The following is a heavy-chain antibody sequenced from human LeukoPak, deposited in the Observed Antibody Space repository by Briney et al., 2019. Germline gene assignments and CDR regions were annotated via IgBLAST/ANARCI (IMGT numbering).Heavy chain of an antibody. CDR2: ISSSSSYI. Sequence: KAGGSLRLSCAASGFTFSSYSMNWVRQAPGKGLEWVSSISSSSSYIYYADSVKGRFTISRDNAKNSLYLQMNSLRAEDTAVYYCARVIAVAGTDVMPWGQGTLVTVSS. D-gene: IGHD6-19*01. J-gene: IGHJ5*02. V-gene: IGHV3-21*01. CDR1: GFTFSSYS. CDR3: ARVIAVAGTDVMP.